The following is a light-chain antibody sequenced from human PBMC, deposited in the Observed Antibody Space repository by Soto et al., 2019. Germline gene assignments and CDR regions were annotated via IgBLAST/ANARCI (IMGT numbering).Light chain of an antibody. V-gene: IGKV3-15*01. J-gene: IGKJ4*01. CDR2: GAF. CDR1: QSVGGA. CDR3: QQYKNWPPLT. Sequence: EIVMTQSPATLSVSPGETATLSCRASQSVGGAVAWYQHKPGQAPRLLIVGAFIRATGVPGRFSGGGSGTEFTLTISSLQSEDFAVYYCQQYKNWPPLTFAGGTTVEIK.